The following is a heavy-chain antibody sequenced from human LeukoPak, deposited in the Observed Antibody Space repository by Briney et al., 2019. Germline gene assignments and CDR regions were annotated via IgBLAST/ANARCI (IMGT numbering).Heavy chain of an antibody. V-gene: IGHV4-59*01. CDR2: IYYRGST. Sequence: SETLSLTCTVSGGSINSYYWSWIRQPLGKGLEWIGYIYYRGSTDYNPSLKSRVTISVDTSKNQFSLKLSSVTAADTAVYYCVGAVGYQRWFDPWGQGILVTVSS. CDR3: VGAVGYQRWFDP. J-gene: IGHJ5*02. D-gene: IGHD2-2*01. CDR1: GGSINSYY.